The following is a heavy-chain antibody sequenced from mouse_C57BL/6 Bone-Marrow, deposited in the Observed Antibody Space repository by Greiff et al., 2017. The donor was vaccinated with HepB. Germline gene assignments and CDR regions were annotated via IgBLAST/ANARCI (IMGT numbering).Heavy chain of an antibody. CDR3: ARWNYGSPFDY. V-gene: IGHV15-2*01. CDR2: ILPSIGRT. J-gene: IGHJ2*01. Sequence: VHLVESGSELRSPGSSVKLSCKDFDSEVFPIAYMSWVRQKPGHGFEWIGGILPSIGRTIYGEKFEDKATLDADTLSNTAYLELNSLTSEDSAIYYCARWNYGSPFDYWGQGTTLTVSS. D-gene: IGHD1-1*01. CDR1: DSEVFPIAY.